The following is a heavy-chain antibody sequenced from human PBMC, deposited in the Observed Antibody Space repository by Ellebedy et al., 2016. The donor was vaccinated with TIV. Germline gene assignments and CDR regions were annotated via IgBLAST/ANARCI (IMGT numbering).Heavy chain of an antibody. J-gene: IGHJ4*02. CDR2: FTASGGNT. CDR3: ATQLYRDSILFHY. V-gene: IGHV3-23*01. Sequence: ESLKISXAASGFTFSSFVMSWVRQAPGKGLEWVSTFTASGGNTYYADSVKGRFTISRDNSKNTLYLQMNSLRADDTAVYYCATQLYRDSILFHYWGQGTLVTVSS. CDR1: GFTFSSFV. D-gene: IGHD4-17*01.